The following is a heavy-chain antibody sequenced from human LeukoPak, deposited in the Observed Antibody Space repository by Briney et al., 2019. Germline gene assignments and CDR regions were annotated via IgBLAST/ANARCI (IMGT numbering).Heavy chain of an antibody. CDR1: GYTFTNYW. Sequence: GESLKISCKGSGYTFTNYWIGWVRQMHGKGLEWMGIIYPGDSHARYSPSFQGQVTISADKSVNTAYLQWSSLRASDTAIYYCARWNAAKYFDSWGQGTLVTVSS. CDR3: ARWNAAKYFDS. CDR2: IYPGDSHA. J-gene: IGHJ4*02. D-gene: IGHD6-25*01. V-gene: IGHV5-51*01.